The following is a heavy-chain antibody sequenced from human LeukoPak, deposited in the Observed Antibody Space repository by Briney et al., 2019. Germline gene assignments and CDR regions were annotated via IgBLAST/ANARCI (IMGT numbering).Heavy chain of an antibody. Sequence: SETPSLTCTVSGGSISRGGYYWSWIRQHPGKGLEWIGYIYYSGSTYYNPSLKSRVTISVDTSKNQFSLKLSSVTAADTAVYYCARGLLFSWFDPWGQGTLVTVSS. CDR1: GGSISRGGYY. J-gene: IGHJ5*02. V-gene: IGHV4-31*03. CDR2: IYYSGST. CDR3: ARGLLFSWFDP. D-gene: IGHD2-21*02.